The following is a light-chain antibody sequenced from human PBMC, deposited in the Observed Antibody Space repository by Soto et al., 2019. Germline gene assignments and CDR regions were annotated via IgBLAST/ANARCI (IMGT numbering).Light chain of an antibody. CDR2: EVR. CDR3: SSYTSKSSLI. J-gene: IGLJ2*01. CDR1: MRDVGAYNL. Sequence: QSALTQPASVSGSPGQSITISCAGTMRDVGAYNLVSWYQQHPGRAPQLIIYEVRNRPAGISFRFSGSKSGNTASLTISGLQAEDEADYYCSSYTSKSSLIFGGGTKLTVL. V-gene: IGLV2-14*01.